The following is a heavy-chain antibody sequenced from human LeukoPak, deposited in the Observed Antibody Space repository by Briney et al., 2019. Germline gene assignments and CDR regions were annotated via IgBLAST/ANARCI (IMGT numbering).Heavy chain of an antibody. Sequence: GASVKVSCKASGGTFSSYAISWVRQAPGQGLEWMGGIIPIFGTANYAQKFQGRVTITADKSTSTAYMELSSLRSEDTAVYYCAREIAVAGTVNWFDPWGQGTLVTVSS. CDR2: IIPIFGTA. CDR1: GGTFSSYA. D-gene: IGHD6-19*01. CDR3: AREIAVAGTVNWFDP. V-gene: IGHV1-69*06. J-gene: IGHJ5*02.